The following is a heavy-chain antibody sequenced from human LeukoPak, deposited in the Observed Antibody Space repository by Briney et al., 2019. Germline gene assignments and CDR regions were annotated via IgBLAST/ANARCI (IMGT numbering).Heavy chain of an antibody. CDR3: ARVRKSYFDY. CDR1: GFTFSSYS. V-gene: IGHV3-21*01. Sequence: PGGSLRLSCAASGFTFSSYSMNWVRQAPGKGLEWVSSISSSSSYIYYADSVKGRFTISRDNAKNSLYLQTNSLRAEDTAVYYCARVRKSYFDYWGQGTLVTVSS. J-gene: IGHJ4*02. CDR2: ISSSSSYI.